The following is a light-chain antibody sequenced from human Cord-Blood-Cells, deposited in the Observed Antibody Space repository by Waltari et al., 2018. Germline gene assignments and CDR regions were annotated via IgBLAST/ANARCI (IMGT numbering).Light chain of an antibody. Sequence: QSALTQPRSVSGSPGQSVTISCTGTSSDVGGYNYVSWYQQHPGKAPKLMIYDVSKRPSGFPVRFSASKSGNTSSLTISGLQAEDEADYYCCSYAVIYTWHVFGTGTKVTVL. CDR2: DVS. V-gene: IGLV2-11*01. CDR1: SSDVGGYNY. CDR3: CSYAVIYTWHV. J-gene: IGLJ1*01.